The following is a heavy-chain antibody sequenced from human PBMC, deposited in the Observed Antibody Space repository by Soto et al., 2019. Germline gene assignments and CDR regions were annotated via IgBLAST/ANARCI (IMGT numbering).Heavy chain of an antibody. CDR1: GGIFHGYG. Sequence: QEQLVESGGGVVQPGTSLRLSCAVPGGIFHGYGMHWVRQALGKGLEWVAIIRFDGSNEEYADSVKGRFTISRDNSKNTLYLQMITLGAEATAVYYCARDGIGGTVFRGYLDYWGRGTVVTVSS. J-gene: IGHJ4*02. D-gene: IGHD1-7*01. CDR3: ARDGIGGTVFRGYLDY. CDR2: IRFDGSNE. V-gene: IGHV3-33*01.